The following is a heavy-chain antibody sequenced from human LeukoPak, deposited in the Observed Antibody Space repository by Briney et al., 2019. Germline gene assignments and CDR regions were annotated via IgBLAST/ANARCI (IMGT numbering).Heavy chain of an antibody. CDR2: IIPIFGTA. J-gene: IGHJ5*02. CDR1: GGTFSSYA. CDR3: ARDTPAISSGSFSPEDWFDP. D-gene: IGHD3-10*01. Sequence: SVKVSCKASGGTFSSYAISWVRQAPGQGLDWMGGIIPIFGTANYAQKFQGRVTITADESTSTAYMELSSLRSEDTAVYYCARDTPAISSGSFSPEDWFDPWGQGTLVTVSS. V-gene: IGHV1-69*13.